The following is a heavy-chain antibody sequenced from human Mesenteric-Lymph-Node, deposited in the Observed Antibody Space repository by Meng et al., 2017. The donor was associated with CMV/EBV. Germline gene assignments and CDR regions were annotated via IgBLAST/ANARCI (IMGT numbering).Heavy chain of an antibody. CDR1: GFTFSSYA. Sequence: ETLSLTCAASGFTFSSYAMSWVRQAPGMGLLWVSRVNSDGSSTSYADSVKGRFTISRDNAKNTLYLQMNSLRAEDTAVYYCARDGAQIYYYDTSGFFGWGQGTLVTVSS. D-gene: IGHD3-22*01. V-gene: IGHV3-74*01. CDR2: VNSDGSST. CDR3: ARDGAQIYYYDTSGFFG. J-gene: IGHJ4*02.